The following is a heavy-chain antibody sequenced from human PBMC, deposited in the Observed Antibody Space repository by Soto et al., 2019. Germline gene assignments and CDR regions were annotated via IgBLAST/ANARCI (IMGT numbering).Heavy chain of an antibody. J-gene: IGHJ6*02. Sequence: SETLSLTCTVSGGSISSSSYYWGWIRQPPGKGLEWIGSIYYSGSTYYNPSLKSRVTISVDTPKNQFSLKLSSVTAADTAVYYCARTAGEQQLVVRYYYGMDVWGQGTTVTVSS. CDR1: GGSISSSSYY. CDR2: IYYSGST. D-gene: IGHD6-13*01. V-gene: IGHV4-39*01. CDR3: ARTAGEQQLVVRYYYGMDV.